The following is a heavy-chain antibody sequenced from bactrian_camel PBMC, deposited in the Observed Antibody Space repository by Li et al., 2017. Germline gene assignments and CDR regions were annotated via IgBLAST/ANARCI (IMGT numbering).Heavy chain of an antibody. CDR2: INSSGGST. V-gene: IGHV3S37*01. CDR3: ATDVGLRSYSDYDVYAY. J-gene: IGHJ4*01. CDR1: GFTFSGGD. D-gene: IGHD4*01. Sequence: HVQLVESGGGLVQPGGSLRLSCLTSGFTFSGGDMTWVRHAPGKGLEWVCSINSSGGSTYCADDVKGRITASRDNAKNTLYLQMNSLKTEDTATYYCATDVGLRSYSDYDVYAYWGQGTQVTVS.